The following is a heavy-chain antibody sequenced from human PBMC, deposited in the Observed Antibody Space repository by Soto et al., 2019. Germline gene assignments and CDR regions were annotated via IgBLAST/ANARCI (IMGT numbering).Heavy chain of an antibody. CDR2: IYSGGST. D-gene: IGHD3-3*01. V-gene: IGHV3-53*01. CDR3: ARDRNDDFWSGYNYGMDV. J-gene: IGHJ6*02. Sequence: GSLRLSCAASGFTVSSNYMSWFRQAPGKGLEWVSVIYSGGSTYYADSVKGRFTISRDNSKNTLYLQMNSLRAEDTAVYYCARDRNDDFWSGYNYGMDVWGQGTTVTVSS. CDR1: GFTVSSNY.